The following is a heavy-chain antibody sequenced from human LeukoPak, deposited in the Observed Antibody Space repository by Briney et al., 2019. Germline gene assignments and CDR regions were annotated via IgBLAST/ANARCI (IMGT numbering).Heavy chain of an antibody. CDR2: TYYSGST. CDR1: GGSISSSSYY. D-gene: IGHD6-13*01. CDR3: ATLAAAGTFFDY. J-gene: IGHJ4*02. V-gene: IGHV4-39*01. Sequence: SETLSLTCTVSGGSISSSSYYWGWIRQPPGKGLEWIGSTYYSGSTYYNPSLKSRVTISVDASKNQFSLKLSSVTAADTAVYYCATLAAAGTFFDYWGQGTLVTVSS.